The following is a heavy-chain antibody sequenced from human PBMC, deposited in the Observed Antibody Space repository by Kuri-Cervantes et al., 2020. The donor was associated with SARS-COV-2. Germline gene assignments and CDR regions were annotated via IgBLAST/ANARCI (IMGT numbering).Heavy chain of an antibody. CDR3: ARRTHIVVVTAASFDY. Sequence: GGSLRLSCAASGFTFRSYAMHWVRQAPGQGLEWMGWINPNSGGTNYAQKFQGRVTMTRDTSISTAYMELSRLRSDDTAVYYCARRTHIVVVTAASFDYWGQGTLVTVSS. CDR1: GFTFRSYA. V-gene: IGHV1-2*02. CDR2: INPNSGGT. D-gene: IGHD2-21*02. J-gene: IGHJ4*02.